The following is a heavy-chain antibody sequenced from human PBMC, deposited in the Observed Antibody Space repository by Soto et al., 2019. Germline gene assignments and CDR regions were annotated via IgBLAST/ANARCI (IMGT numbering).Heavy chain of an antibody. CDR1: GYTFTGYY. V-gene: IGHV1-2*02. CDR2: INPNSGGT. Sequence: GASVKVSCKASGYTFTGYYVHWVRQAPGQELEWMGWINPNSGGTIYSQKFQGRVTMTRDTSINTAYMALSSLTFDDTAVYYCATTGNFGSGTSFRVDYWGQGTLVTVYS. D-gene: IGHD3-10*01. J-gene: IGHJ4*02. CDR3: ATTGNFGSGTSFRVDY.